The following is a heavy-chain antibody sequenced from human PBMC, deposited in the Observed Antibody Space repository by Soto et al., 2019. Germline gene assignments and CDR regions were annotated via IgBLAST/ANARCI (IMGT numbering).Heavy chain of an antibody. CDR2: TYYRSKWYN. D-gene: IGHD3-9*01. CDR3: ARGRVYDILTGSYYYYGMDV. V-gene: IGHV6-1*01. J-gene: IGHJ6*02. Sequence: PSQTLSLTCAISGDSVSSNSAAWNWIRQSPSRGLEWLGRTYYRSKWYNDYAVSVKSRITINPDTSKNQFSLQLNSVTPEDTAVYYCARGRVYDILTGSYYYYGMDVWGQGTMVTVSS. CDR1: GDSVSSNSAA.